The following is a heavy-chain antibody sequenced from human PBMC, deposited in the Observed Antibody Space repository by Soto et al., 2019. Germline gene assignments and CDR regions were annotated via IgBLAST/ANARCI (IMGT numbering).Heavy chain of an antibody. D-gene: IGHD2-15*01. V-gene: IGHV3-53*01. CDR1: GFTASSNY. CDR2: IYSGGST. Sequence: GGSLRLSCAASGFTASSNYMSWVRQAPGKGLEWVSVIYSGGSTYYAGSVKGRFTISRDNSKNTLYLQMNSLRAEDTAVYYCARDFAAGWFDPWGQGTLVTVSS. J-gene: IGHJ5*02. CDR3: ARDFAAGWFDP.